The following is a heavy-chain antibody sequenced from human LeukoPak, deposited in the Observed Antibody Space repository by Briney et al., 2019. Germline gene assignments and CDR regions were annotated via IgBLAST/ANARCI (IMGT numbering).Heavy chain of an antibody. CDR2: IFHSGST. V-gene: IGHV4-4*02. CDR1: GFTVSSNY. CDR3: ARVLSGSNHDY. Sequence: GSLRLSCAASGFTVSSNYMSWVRQAPGKGLEWIGEIFHSGSTHYNPSLKSRLTISVDKSKNQFSLKVSSVTAADTAVYYCARVLSGSNHDYWGQGTLVTVSS. J-gene: IGHJ4*02. D-gene: IGHD3-22*01.